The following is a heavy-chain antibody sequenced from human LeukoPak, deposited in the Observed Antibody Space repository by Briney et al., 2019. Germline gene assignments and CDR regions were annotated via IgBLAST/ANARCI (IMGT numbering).Heavy chain of an antibody. CDR3: ARGGYVVDYYYYYMDV. CDR2: IYSSGST. V-gene: IGHV4-39*07. J-gene: IGHJ6*03. D-gene: IGHD2-15*01. Sequence: PSETLSLTCNVSGVSISSSSYYWGWIRQPPGKGLEWIGSIYSSGSTYYNSSLKSRVTISIDTSKNQVSLKLSSVTAADTAVYYCARGGYVVDYYYYYMDVWGKGTTVTISS. CDR1: GVSISSSSYY.